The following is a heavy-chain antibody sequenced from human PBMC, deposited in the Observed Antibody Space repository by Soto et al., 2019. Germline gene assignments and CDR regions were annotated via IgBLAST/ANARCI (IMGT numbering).Heavy chain of an antibody. CDR2: IYYSGST. J-gene: IGHJ6*02. CDR1: VGSISSYY. V-gene: IGHV4-59*08. D-gene: IGHD3-22*01. Sequence: SETLSLTCTVSVGSISSYYWSWIRQPPGKGLEWIGYIYYSGSTNYNPSLKSRVTISVDTSKNQFSLKLSSVTAADTAVYYCARHPSRRYYDSSGYYYPLVYGMDVWGQGTTVTVS. CDR3: ARHPSRRYYDSSGYYYPLVYGMDV.